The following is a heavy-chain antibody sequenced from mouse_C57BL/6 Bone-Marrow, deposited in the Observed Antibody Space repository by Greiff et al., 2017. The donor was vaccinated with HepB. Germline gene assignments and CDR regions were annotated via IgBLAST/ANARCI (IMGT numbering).Heavy chain of an antibody. CDR2: ISYDGSN. V-gene: IGHV3-6*01. Sequence: ESGPGLVKPSQSLSLTCSVTGYSITSGYYWNWMRQFPGNKLEWMGYISYDGSNNYNPSLKNRISITRDTSKNQFFLKLNSVTTEDTATYYCARRPSYWGQGTTLTVSS. CDR1: GYSITSGYY. CDR3: ARRPSY. J-gene: IGHJ2*01.